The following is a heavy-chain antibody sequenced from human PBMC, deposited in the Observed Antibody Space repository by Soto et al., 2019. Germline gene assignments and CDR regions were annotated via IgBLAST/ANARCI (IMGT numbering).Heavy chain of an antibody. V-gene: IGHV4-34*01. D-gene: IGHD6-6*01. CDR3: ARSRPTLIYYYGMDV. CDR1: GGSFSCYY. CDR2: INHSGST. Sequence: SETLSLTCAVYGGSFSCYYWGWIRQPPGKGLEWIGEINHSGSTNYNPSLKSRVTISVDTSKNQFSLKLSSVTAADTAVYYCARSRPTLIYYYGMDVWGQGTTVTVSS. J-gene: IGHJ6*02.